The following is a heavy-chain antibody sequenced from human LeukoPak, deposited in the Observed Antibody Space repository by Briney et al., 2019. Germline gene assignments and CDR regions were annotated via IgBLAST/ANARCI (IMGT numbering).Heavy chain of an antibody. J-gene: IGHJ4*02. CDR2: INLNSGDT. Sequence: ASVKVSCKASGYTFTGYYMHWVRQAPGQGLEWMGWINLNSGDTNYAQKFQGRVTMTSDTSINTASMEMSRLRSDDTAVYYCARGDFQITRAFDYWGQGTLVTVSS. D-gene: IGHD3-16*01. CDR3: ARGDFQITRAFDY. V-gene: IGHV1-2*02. CDR1: GYTFTGYY.